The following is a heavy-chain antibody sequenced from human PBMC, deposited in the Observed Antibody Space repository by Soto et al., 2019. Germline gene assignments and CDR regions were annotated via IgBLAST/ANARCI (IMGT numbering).Heavy chain of an antibody. Sequence: GASVKVSCKASGYTFTSYYMHWVRQAPGQGLEWMGIINAGNGSTNYSQKFQGRVTITRDTSASTAYMELSSLRSGDTAVYYCASCPQNCITSSPCCLFFDYWGQGTLVTVSS. CDR2: INAGNGST. CDR1: GYTFTSYY. J-gene: IGHJ4*02. V-gene: IGHV1-46*01. CDR3: ASCPQNCITSSPCCLFFDY. D-gene: IGHD3-10*01.